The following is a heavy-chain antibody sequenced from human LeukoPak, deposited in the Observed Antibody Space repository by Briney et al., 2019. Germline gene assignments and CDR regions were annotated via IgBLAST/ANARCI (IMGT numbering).Heavy chain of an antibody. V-gene: IGHV1-69*06. J-gene: IGHJ5*02. CDR3: ARDPLNSSSWYYWFDP. CDR1: GGTFSSYA. D-gene: IGHD6-13*01. CDR2: IIPIFGTA. Sequence: ASVKVSCMASGGTFSSYAISWVRQAPGQGLEWMGGIIPIFGTANYAQKFQGRVTITADKSTSTAYMELSSLRSEDTAVYYCARDPLNSSSWYYWFDPWGQGTLVTVSS.